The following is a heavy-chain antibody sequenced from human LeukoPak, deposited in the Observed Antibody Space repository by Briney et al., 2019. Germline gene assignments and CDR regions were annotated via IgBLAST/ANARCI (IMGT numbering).Heavy chain of an antibody. V-gene: IGHV3-20*04. D-gene: IGHD6-19*01. J-gene: IGHJ3*02. CDR3: ARIAMAGIGDGFDI. CDR1: GFTFSRYA. Sequence: GGSLRLSCTASGFTFSRYAMNWVRQAPGKGLEWVPGINWNGGSTGYADSVKGRFTISRDNARNALYLQMNSLRAEDTALYYCARIAMAGIGDGFDIWGQGTMVTVSS. CDR2: INWNGGST.